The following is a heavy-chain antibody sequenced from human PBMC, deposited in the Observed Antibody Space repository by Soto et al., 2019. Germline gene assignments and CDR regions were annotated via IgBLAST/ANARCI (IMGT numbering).Heavy chain of an antibody. CDR1: GYTFTSYA. V-gene: IGHV1-3*01. CDR2: INAGNGNT. J-gene: IGHJ5*02. Sequence: GASVKVSCKASGYTFTSYAMHWLRQAPGQRLEWMGWINAGNGNTKYSQKFQGRVTITRDTSASTAYMELSSLRSEDTAVYYCARDDVIIRFDPWGQGTLVTVSS. CDR3: ARDDVIIRFDP.